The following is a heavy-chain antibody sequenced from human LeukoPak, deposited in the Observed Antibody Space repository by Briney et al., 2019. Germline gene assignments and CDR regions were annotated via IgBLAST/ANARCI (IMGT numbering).Heavy chain of an antibody. V-gene: IGHV3-21*01. CDR3: ARQAVVTRYGMDV. Sequence: GGPLRLSCAASGFTFSSYSMNWVRQAPGKGLEWVSSISSSSSYIYYADSVKGRFTISRDNAKNSLYLQMNSLRAEDTAVYYCARQAVVTRYGMDVWGQGTTVTVSS. D-gene: IGHD4-23*01. CDR2: ISSSSSYI. CDR1: GFTFSSYS. J-gene: IGHJ6*02.